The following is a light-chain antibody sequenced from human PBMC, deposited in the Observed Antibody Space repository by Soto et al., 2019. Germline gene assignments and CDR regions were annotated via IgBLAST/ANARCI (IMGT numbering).Light chain of an antibody. Sequence: ETVLTQSPGTLSLSPGERATLSCRASQSVSTIYVAWYQQKPGQAPRLLIYGASTRATGIPERFSGSGSGTDFTLTIDRLEPEDFAVYYCQQSVNPKTLGQGTKVDIK. CDR1: QSVSTIY. CDR2: GAS. CDR3: QQSVNPKT. V-gene: IGKV3-20*01. J-gene: IGKJ1*01.